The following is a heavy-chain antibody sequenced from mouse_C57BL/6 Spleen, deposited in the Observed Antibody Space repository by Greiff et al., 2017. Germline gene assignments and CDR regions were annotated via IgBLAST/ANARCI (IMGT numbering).Heavy chain of an antibody. CDR1: GYTFTSYW. J-gene: IGHJ2*01. CDR2: IYPGSGST. D-gene: IGHD1-1*01. Sequence: QVQLQQPGAELVKPGASVQMSCKASGYTFTSYWITWVKQRPGQGLEWIGDIYPGSGSTNYNEKFKSKATLTVDTSSSTAYMQRSSLTSEDSAVYYCARGDTTDFDYWGQGTTLTVSS. CDR3: ARGDTTDFDY. V-gene: IGHV1-55*01.